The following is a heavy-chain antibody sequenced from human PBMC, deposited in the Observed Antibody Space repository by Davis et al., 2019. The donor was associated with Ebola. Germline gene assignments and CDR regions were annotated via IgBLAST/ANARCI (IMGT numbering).Heavy chain of an antibody. J-gene: IGHJ4*02. CDR3: ARGDDYVWGSYRRPFDY. CDR2: ISAYNGNT. Sequence: AASVKVSCKASGYTLTSYGISWVRQAPGQGLEWMGWISAYNGNTNYAQKFQGWVTMTRDTSISTAYMELSRLRSDDTAVYYCARGDDYVWGSYRRPFDYWGQGTLVTVSS. CDR1: GYTLTSYG. V-gene: IGHV1-18*01. D-gene: IGHD3-16*02.